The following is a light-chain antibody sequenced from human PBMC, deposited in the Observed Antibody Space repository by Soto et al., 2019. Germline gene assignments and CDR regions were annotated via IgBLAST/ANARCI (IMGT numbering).Light chain of an antibody. J-gene: IGKJ3*01. CDR2: DTS. Sequence: EIVMTQSPATLSVSPGESATLSCRASQSVSSNLAWYQQKPGQAPRLLIYDTSTRATGVPARFSGSGSGTEFTLTIDSLQSEDFAVYFCQPYNEWPPFTFGPGTKVDIK. CDR1: QSVSSN. V-gene: IGKV3-15*01. CDR3: QPYNEWPPFT.